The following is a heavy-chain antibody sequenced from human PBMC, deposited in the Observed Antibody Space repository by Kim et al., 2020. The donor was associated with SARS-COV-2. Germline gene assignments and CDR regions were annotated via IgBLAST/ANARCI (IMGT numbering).Heavy chain of an antibody. Sequence: GGSLRLSCAASGFTFSSYAMSWVRQAPGKGLEWVSVIYSGGSSTYYADSVKGRFTISRDNSKNTLYLQMNSLRAEDTAVYYCAKDELAAAGMLDYWGQGTLVTVFS. D-gene: IGHD6-13*01. CDR3: AKDELAAAGMLDY. V-gene: IGHV3-23*03. J-gene: IGHJ4*02. CDR1: GFTFSSYA. CDR2: IYSGGSST.